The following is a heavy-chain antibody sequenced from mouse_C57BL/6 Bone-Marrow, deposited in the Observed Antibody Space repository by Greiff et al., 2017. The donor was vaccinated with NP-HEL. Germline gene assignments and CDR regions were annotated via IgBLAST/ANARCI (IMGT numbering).Heavy chain of an antibody. CDR2: ISNGGGST. CDR1: GFTFSDYY. D-gene: IGHD1-1*01. CDR3: ARHDYGSSFAY. J-gene: IGHJ3*01. V-gene: IGHV5-12*01. Sequence: EVKLMESGGGLVQPGGSLKLSCAASGFTFSDYYMYWVRQTPEKRLEWVAYISNGGGSTYYPDTVKGRFTISRDNAKNTLYLQMSRLKSEDTAMYYCARHDYGSSFAYWGQGTLVTVSA.